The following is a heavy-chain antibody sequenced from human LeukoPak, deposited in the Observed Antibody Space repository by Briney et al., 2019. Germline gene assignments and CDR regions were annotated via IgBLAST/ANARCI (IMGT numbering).Heavy chain of an antibody. CDR2: IKQDGSEK. CDR3: ATSPDGQQLVNYYFDY. V-gene: IGHV3-7*03. D-gene: IGHD6-13*01. Sequence: PGGSLRLSCAASGFTFSSYWMSWVRQAPGKGLEWVANIKQDGSEKYYVDSVKGRFTISRDNSKNTLYLQMNSLRAEDTAVYYCATSPDGQQLVNYYFDYWGQGTLVTVSS. J-gene: IGHJ4*02. CDR1: GFTFSSYW.